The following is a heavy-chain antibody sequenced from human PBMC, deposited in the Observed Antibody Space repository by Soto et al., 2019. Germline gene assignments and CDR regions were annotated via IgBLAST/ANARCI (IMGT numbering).Heavy chain of an antibody. CDR3: ARLHSHGTYGMDV. Sequence: QMHLVQSGAEVKKPGSSVKVSCKASGGSFTYTLSWVRQAPGQGLEWMGGIIPIFGTTHYAQKFQDRVTITADESTKTAYMELNTLTSEDTAVYYCARLHSHGTYGMDVWCQGTTVTVSS. V-gene: IGHV1-69*01. CDR1: GGSFTYT. J-gene: IGHJ6*02. D-gene: IGHD5-18*01. CDR2: IIPIFGTT.